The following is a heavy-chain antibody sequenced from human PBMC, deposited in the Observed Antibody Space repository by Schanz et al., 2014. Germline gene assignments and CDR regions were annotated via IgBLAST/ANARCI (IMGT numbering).Heavy chain of an antibody. CDR3: AKSYDTSGYSGFDY. Sequence: VQLVESGGGLVQPGRSLRLSCAASGFSFSTYAMHWVRQAPGKGLGCVAVISDNGGEKHYADSVKGRFTISRDNSKNTLYLQMNSLRTEDTAVYFCAKSYDTSGYSGFDYWGQGTLVTVSS. CDR2: ISDNGGEK. J-gene: IGHJ4*02. V-gene: IGHV3-30*04. CDR1: GFSFSTYA. D-gene: IGHD3-22*01.